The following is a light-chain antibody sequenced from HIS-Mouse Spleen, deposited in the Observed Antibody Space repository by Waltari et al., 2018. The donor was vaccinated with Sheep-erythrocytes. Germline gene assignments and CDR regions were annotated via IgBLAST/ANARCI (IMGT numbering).Light chain of an antibody. CDR3: QAWDSSTAV. Sequence: SYELTQPPSVSVSPGQTASITCSGDKLGDKYAYWYQQKPGQSPVLVIYQDSKRPSGIPERFSGSNSGNTATLTFSGTQAMDEADYYCQAWDSSTAVFGGGTKLTVL. CDR2: QDS. J-gene: IGLJ2*01. V-gene: IGLV3-1*01. CDR1: KLGDKY.